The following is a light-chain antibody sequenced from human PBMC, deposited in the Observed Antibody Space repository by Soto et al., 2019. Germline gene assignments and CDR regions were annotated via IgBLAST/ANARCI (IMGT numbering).Light chain of an antibody. Sequence: NVLTQSPATLSLSPWGRATLSCRASQSVSSNLAWYQQKPGQAPRLLIYGASTRATGIPARFSGSGSGTEFTLTISSLQSEDFAVYYCQQYNNWLTWTFGQGTKVDIK. J-gene: IGKJ1*01. V-gene: IGKV3-15*01. CDR2: GAS. CDR3: QQYNNWLTWT. CDR1: QSVSSN.